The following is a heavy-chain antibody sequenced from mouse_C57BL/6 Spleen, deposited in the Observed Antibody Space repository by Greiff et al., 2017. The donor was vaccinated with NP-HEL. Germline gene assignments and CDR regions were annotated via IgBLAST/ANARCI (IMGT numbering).Heavy chain of an antibody. J-gene: IGHJ2*01. V-gene: IGHV1-85*01. D-gene: IGHD1-1*01. CDR3: ARFPTVVAKTFDY. CDR2: IYPRDGST. CDR1: GYTFTSYD. Sequence: VQLQQSGPELVKPGASVKLSCKASGYTFTSYDINWVKQRPGQGLEWIGWIYPRDGSTKYNEKFKGKATLTVDTSSSTAYMELHSLTSEDSAVYFCARFPTVVAKTFDYWGQGTTLTGSS.